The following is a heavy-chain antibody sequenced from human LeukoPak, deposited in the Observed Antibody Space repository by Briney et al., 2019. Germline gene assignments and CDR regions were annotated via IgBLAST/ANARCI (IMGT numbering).Heavy chain of an antibody. J-gene: IGHJ4*02. CDR2: IQSKTDGGTT. V-gene: IGHV3-15*01. CDR3: TTWSSQFDH. D-gene: IGHD6-6*01. Sequence: WESLRLSCAASGFTFSDAWMTWVRQAPGKGLECVGFIQSKTDGGTTDSATPVKGRFTVSRDDSKNTLYLQMNSLKTEDTAVYYCTTWSSQFDHWGQGTLVTVSS. CDR1: GFTFSDAW.